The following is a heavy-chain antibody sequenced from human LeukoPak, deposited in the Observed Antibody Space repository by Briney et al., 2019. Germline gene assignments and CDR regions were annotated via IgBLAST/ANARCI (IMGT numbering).Heavy chain of an antibody. V-gene: IGHV1-69*05. CDR1: GGTFSSYA. CDR3: AREYYDFWSGYRFDP. J-gene: IGHJ5*02. CDR2: IIPIFGTA. D-gene: IGHD3-3*01. Sequence: ASVKVSXKASGGTFSSYAISWVRQAPGQGLEWMGRIIPIFGTANYAQKFQGRVTITTDESTSTAYMELSSLRSEDTAVYYCAREYYDFWSGYRFDPWGQGTLVTVSS.